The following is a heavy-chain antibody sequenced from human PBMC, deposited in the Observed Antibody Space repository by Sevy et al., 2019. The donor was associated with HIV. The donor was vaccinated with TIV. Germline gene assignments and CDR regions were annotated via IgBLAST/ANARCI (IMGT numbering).Heavy chain of an antibody. CDR3: ARGYRPYSSGWLYYFDY. V-gene: IGHV6-1*01. CDR1: GDSVSSNSAA. D-gene: IGHD6-19*01. CDR2: TYYRSKWYN. Sequence: KQSQTLSLTCAISGDSVSSNSAAWNGIRQSPSRGLEWLGRTYYRSKWYNDYAVSVKSRITINPDTSKNQFSLQLNSVSPEDTAVYYCARGYRPYSSGWLYYFDYWGQGTLVTVSS. J-gene: IGHJ4*02.